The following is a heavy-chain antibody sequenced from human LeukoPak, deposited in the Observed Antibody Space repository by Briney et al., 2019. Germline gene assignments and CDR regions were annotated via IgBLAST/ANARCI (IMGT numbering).Heavy chain of an antibody. CDR3: AGGRQPPYYGMDV. J-gene: IGHJ6*02. CDR2: IIPILGIA. CDR1: GGTFSSYT. V-gene: IGHV1-69*02. Sequence: WASVKVSCKASGGTFSSYTISWVRQAPGQGLEWMGRIIPILGIANYAQKFQGRVTITADKSTSTAYMELSSLRSEDTAVFYCAGGRQPPYYGMDVWGQGTTVTVSS.